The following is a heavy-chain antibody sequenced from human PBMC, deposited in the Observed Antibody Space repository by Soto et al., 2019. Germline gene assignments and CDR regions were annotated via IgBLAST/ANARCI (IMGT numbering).Heavy chain of an antibody. CDR2: IYYSGST. D-gene: IGHD3-22*01. CDR3: ARSKSPYYDSSGYYDYFDY. J-gene: IGHJ4*02. Sequence: QVQLQESGPGLVKPSQTLSLTCTVSGGSISSGDHYWGWIRQPPGKGLEWIGYIYYSGSTYYNPSLKSRVTISVDTSKNQFSLKLSSVTAADTAVYYCARSKSPYYDSSGYYDYFDYWGQGTLVTVSS. V-gene: IGHV4-30-4*01. CDR1: GGSISSGDHY.